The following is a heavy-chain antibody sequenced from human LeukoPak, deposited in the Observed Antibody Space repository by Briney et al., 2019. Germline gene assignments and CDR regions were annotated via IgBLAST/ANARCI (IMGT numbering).Heavy chain of an antibody. CDR1: GFTFNSYW. CDR2: IDPDGSEK. V-gene: IGHV3-7*01. D-gene: IGHD3-10*01. J-gene: IGHJ4*02. Sequence: GGSLRLSCAASGFTFNSYWMSWVRQAPGKGLEWVANIDPDGSEKQYGDSVKGRFTTSGDNAKNSLYLQMNSLRAEDTAIYYCARIYYFGDNNWRYFDNWGQGTLVTVSS. CDR3: ARIYYFGDNNWRYFDN.